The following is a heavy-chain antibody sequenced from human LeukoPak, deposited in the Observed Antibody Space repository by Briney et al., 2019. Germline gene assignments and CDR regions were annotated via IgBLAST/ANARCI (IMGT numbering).Heavy chain of an antibody. V-gene: IGHV4-59*01. CDR2: IYYSGST. CDR1: GGSISSYY. Sequence: KPSETLSLTCTVSGGSISSYYWSWIRQPPGKGLEWIGYIYYSGSTNYNSSLKSRVTISLDTSKNQFSLKLSSVTAADTAVYYCARGRGHGTTPWDYWGQGTLVTVSS. CDR3: ARGRGHGTTPWDY. J-gene: IGHJ4*02. D-gene: IGHD1-7*01.